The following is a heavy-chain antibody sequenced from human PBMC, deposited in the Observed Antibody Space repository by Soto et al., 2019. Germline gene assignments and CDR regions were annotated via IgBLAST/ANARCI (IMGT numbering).Heavy chain of an antibody. V-gene: IGHV3-23*01. CDR2: ISGSGGST. CDR1: GFTFSSYA. J-gene: IGHJ4*02. D-gene: IGHD1-26*01. CDR3: ARGVFYCVSYRPPSYFDY. Sequence: GGSLRLSFAASGFTFSSYAMSWVRQAPGKGLEWVSAISGSGGSTYYADSVKGRFTISRDNSKSTLYLQMKSLRSDDTAVYYCARGVFYCVSYRPPSYFDYWGQGTLVTVSS.